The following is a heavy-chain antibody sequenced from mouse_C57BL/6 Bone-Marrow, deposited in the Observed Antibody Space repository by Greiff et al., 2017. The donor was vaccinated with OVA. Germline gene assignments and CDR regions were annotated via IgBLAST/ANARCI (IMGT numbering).Heavy chain of an antibody. D-gene: IGHD1-1*01. CDR1: GYTFTDYY. V-gene: IGHV1-76*01. Sequence: VQLQQSGAELVRPGASVKLSCKASGYTFTDYYINWVKQRPGQGLEWIARIYPGSGNTYYNEKFKGKATLTAEKSSSPAYMQLSSLTSEDSAVYFCARKARDYYGSSLYYFDYWGQGTTLTVSS. CDR3: ARKARDYYGSSLYYFDY. CDR2: IYPGSGNT. J-gene: IGHJ2*01.